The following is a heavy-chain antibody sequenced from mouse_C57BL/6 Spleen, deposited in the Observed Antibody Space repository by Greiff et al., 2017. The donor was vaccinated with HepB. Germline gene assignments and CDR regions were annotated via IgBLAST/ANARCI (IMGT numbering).Heavy chain of an antibody. D-gene: IGHD2-5*01. CDR1: GYTFTDYE. J-gene: IGHJ2*01. CDR2: IDPETGGT. Sequence: VHLVESGAELVRPGASVTLSCKASGYTFTDYEMHWVKQTPVHGLEWIGAIDPETGGTAYNQKFKGKAILTADKSSSTAYMELRSLTSEDSAVYYCTTRSLYSNYGGDYWGQGTTLTVSS. CDR3: TTRSLYSNYGGDY. V-gene: IGHV1-15*01.